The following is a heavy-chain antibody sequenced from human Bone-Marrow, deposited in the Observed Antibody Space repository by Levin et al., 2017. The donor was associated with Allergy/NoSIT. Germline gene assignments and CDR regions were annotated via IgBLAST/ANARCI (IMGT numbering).Heavy chain of an antibody. CDR2: IHSSGST. D-gene: IGHD6-13*01. CDR3: ARVSAAGGTRLFDY. Sequence: NPSETLSLTCSVSGGSVTSGDYYWSWIRKPPGKGLEWIGFIHSSGSTNYIPSLKSRVTMSHDTSKNQLSLSLTSVTAADTAIYYCARVSAAGGTRLFDYWGQGTLVTVSS. CDR1: GGSVTSGDYY. V-gene: IGHV4-61*08. J-gene: IGHJ4*02.